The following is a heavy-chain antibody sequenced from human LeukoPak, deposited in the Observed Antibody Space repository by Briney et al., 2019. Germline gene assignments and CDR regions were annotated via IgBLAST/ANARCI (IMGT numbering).Heavy chain of an antibody. CDR2: INHSGST. V-gene: IGHV4-34*01. J-gene: IGHJ3*02. CDR1: GGSFSTYY. Sequence: PSETLSLTCAVYGGSFSTYYWSWVRQPPGKGLEWIGEINHSGSTNYNPSLQSRVTISVDMSKNQFSLKLTSVTAADTAVYYCASLRTMIGAFDIWGQGTMVTVSS. CDR3: ASLRTMIGAFDI. D-gene: IGHD3-22*01.